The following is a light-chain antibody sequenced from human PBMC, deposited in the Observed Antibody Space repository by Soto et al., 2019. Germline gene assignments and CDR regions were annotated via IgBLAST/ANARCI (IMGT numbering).Light chain of an antibody. J-gene: IGKJ1*01. CDR2: GAS. V-gene: IGKV3-20*01. CDR3: QQYGSSPRT. CDR1: QTVSSSS. Sequence: EIVLTQSPGTPSLSPGERATLSCRASQTVSSSSLAWYQQKPGQAPRLLIFGASTRAAGFPDRFSGSGSGTDFTLTISRLEAEDFAVYYCQQYGSSPRTFGQGTKVDIK.